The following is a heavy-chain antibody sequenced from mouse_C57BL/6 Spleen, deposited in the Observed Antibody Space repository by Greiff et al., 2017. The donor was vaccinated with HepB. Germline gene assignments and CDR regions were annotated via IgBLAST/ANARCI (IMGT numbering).Heavy chain of an antibody. CDR1: GYSITSGYY. CDR3: ARNWDDYAMDY. J-gene: IGHJ4*01. CDR2: ISYDGSN. Sequence: EVQLQQSGPGLVKPSQSLSLTCSVTGYSITSGYYWNWIRQFPGNKLEWMGYISYDGSNNYNPSLKNRISITRDTSKNQFFLKLNSVTTEDTATYYCARNWDDYAMDYWGQRTSVTVSS. V-gene: IGHV3-6*01. D-gene: IGHD4-1*01.